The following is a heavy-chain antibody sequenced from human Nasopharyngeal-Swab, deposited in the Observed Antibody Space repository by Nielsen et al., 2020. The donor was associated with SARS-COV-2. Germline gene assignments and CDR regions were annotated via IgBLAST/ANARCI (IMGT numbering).Heavy chain of an antibody. CDR2: INPGGGSA. CDR3: ARGGDPREAVAATDCFDP. Sequence: VGQAPGQGLEGLGIINPGGGSARYSQNFQGRVTMTRDTSTSTVYMELSSLRSEDTAVYYCARGGDPREAVAATDCFDPWGQGTLVTVSS. J-gene: IGHJ5*02. D-gene: IGHD2-15*01. V-gene: IGHV1-46*01.